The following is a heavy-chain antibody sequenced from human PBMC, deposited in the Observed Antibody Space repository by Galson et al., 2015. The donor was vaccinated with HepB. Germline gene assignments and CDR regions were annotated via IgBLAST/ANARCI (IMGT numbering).Heavy chain of an antibody. D-gene: IGHD1-26*01. Sequence: ETLSLTCTVSGGSISSYYWSWIRQPPGKRPEWIGYIYYNESPNYNPSLRSRVTMSMDTSKSQLSLKLSSVTAADTAVYYCARGSTGSWDPWGQGSLVTVSS. J-gene: IGHJ5*02. CDR1: GGSISSYY. CDR2: IYYNESP. V-gene: IGHV4-59*08. CDR3: ARGSTGSWDP.